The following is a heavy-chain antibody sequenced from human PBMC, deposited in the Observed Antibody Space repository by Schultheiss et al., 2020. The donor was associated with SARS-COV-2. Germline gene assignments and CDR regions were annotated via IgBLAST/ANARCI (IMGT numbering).Heavy chain of an antibody. CDR3: ARARAEQHLPFSWGPIPHPTTWFDP. V-gene: IGHV3-74*01. Sequence: GGSLRLSCAASGFTFSSYDMHWVRQAPGKGLVWVSRINSDGSASSYADSVQGRFTVSRDNAGNTLYLQMNNLRVEDTAIYYCARARAEQHLPFSWGPIPHPTTWFDPWGQGTLVTVSS. CDR2: INSDGSAS. D-gene: IGHD6-13*01. J-gene: IGHJ5*02. CDR1: GFTFSSYD.